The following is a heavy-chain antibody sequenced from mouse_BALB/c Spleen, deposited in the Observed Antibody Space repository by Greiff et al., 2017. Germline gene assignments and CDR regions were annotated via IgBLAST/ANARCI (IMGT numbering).Heavy chain of an antibody. J-gene: IGHJ1*01. CDR1: GFNIKDYY. V-gene: IGHV14-4*02. CDR2: IDPENGDT. CDR3: NGDGAVVAKGYFDV. Sequence: EVQLQQSGAELVRSGASVKLSCTASGFNIKDYYMHWVKQRPEQGLEWIGWIDPENGDTEYAPKFQGKATMTADTSSNTAYLQLSSLTSEDTAVYYCNGDGAVVAKGYFDVWGAGTTVTVSS. D-gene: IGHD1-1*01.